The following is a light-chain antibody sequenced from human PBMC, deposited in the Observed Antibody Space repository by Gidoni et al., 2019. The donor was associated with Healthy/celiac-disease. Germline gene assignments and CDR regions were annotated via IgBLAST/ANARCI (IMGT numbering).Light chain of an antibody. CDR1: KLGDKY. CDR2: QDS. V-gene: IGLV3-1*01. J-gene: IGLJ2*01. CDR3: QAWDSSTSVV. Sequence: SYELTQPPSVSVSPGQTASITCSGDKLGDKYACLYQQKPGQSPVLVIYQDSKRPSGIPERFSGSNSGNTATLTISGTQAMDEADYYCQAWDSSTSVVFGGGTKLTVL.